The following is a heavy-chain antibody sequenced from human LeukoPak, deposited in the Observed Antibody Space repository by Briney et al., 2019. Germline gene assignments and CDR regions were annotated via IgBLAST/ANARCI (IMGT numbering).Heavy chain of an antibody. Sequence: ASVKVSCTASGYTFTSYDINWVRQATGQGLEWMGWMNPNSGNTGYAQKFQGRVTMTRNTSISTAYMELSSLRSEDTAVYYCAMKWELLGNWFDPWGQGTLVTVSS. CDR1: GYTFTSYD. J-gene: IGHJ5*02. D-gene: IGHD1-26*01. CDR2: MNPNSGNT. CDR3: AMKWELLGNWFDP. V-gene: IGHV1-8*01.